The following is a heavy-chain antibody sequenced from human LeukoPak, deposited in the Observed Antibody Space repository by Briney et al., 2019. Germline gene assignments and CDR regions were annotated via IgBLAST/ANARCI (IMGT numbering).Heavy chain of an antibody. D-gene: IGHD2-21*02. Sequence: GGSLRLSCAASGFTFSSXAMHWVRQAPGKGLEWVAVISYDGSSKYYADSVKGRFTISRDNSKNTLYLQMNSLRAEDTAVYYCAKDPRPVTASSPGDYWGQGTRVTVSS. CDR2: ISYDGSSK. CDR3: AKDPRPVTASSPGDY. V-gene: IGHV3-30-3*01. J-gene: IGHJ4*02. CDR1: GFTFSSXA.